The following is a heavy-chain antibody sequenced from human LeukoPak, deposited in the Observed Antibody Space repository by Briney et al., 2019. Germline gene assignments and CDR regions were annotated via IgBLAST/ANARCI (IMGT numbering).Heavy chain of an antibody. CDR3: ARNRRTDLYSSSWQPVDY. D-gene: IGHD6-13*01. J-gene: IGHJ4*02. CDR1: GFTFIDYY. Sequence: GGSLTLSCAASGFTFIDYYMNWIRQAPGKGLERVSYIRSSRSNIYYADSVKGRFTISRDNAKNSLYLQMDSPRAEDTAVYYCARNRRTDLYSSSWQPVDYWGQGTLVTVSS. V-gene: IGHV3-11*04. CDR2: IRSSRSNI.